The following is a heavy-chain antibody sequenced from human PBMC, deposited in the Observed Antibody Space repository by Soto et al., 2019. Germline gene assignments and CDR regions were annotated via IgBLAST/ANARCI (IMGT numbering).Heavy chain of an antibody. CDR3: AKRPSFDY. CDR2: ISGRGGST. CDR1: GLPFTSYA. V-gene: IGHV3-23*01. J-gene: IGHJ4*02. Sequence: EVQLLESGGGLVQPGGSLRLSCAASGLPFTSYALSWFPKPPGKGLGWVSAISGRGGSTYYADSVKGRFTISRDNSKNTLYLQMNSLRAEDTAVYYCAKRPSFDYWGQGTLVTVSS.